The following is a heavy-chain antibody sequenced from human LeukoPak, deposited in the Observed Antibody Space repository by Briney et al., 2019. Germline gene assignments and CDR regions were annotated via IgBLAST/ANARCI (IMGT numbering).Heavy chain of an antibody. D-gene: IGHD2-15*01. CDR2: ISGSGGST. CDR3: AKVIGRGFVVVVANYGMDV. CDR1: GFTFSSYA. Sequence: PGGSLRLSCAASGFTFSSYAMSWVRQAPGKGLEWVSAISGSGGSTYYADSVKGRFTISRDNSKNTLYLQMNSLRAEDTAVYYCAKVIGRGFVVVVANYGMDVWGQGTTVTVSS. V-gene: IGHV3-23*01. J-gene: IGHJ6*02.